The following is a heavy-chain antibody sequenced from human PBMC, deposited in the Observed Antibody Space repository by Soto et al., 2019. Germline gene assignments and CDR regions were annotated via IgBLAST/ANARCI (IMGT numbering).Heavy chain of an antibody. J-gene: IGHJ6*03. D-gene: IGHD6-13*01. CDR1: GFTFSYAW. V-gene: IGHV3-33*08. Sequence: GSLRLSCAASGFTFSYAWMTWVRQAPGKGLEWVAVIWYDGSNKYYADSVKGRFTISRDNSKNTLYLQMNSLRAEDTAVYYCARESTGDSSSWYRGDYYYYYMDVWGKGTTVTVSS. CDR3: ARESTGDSSSWYRGDYYYYYMDV. CDR2: IWYDGSNK.